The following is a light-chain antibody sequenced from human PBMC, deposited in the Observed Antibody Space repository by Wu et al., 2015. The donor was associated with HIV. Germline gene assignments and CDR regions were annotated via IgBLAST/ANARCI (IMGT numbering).Light chain of an antibody. CDR1: QVINTN. V-gene: IGKV1-8*01. J-gene: IGKJ3*01. Sequence: AIRMTQSPSSLSASTGDRVTITCRASQVINTNLAWFQQKPGKAPRLPISGASTLQSGVPSRFNGSGSGTEFTLSITCLQSEDFATYYCQQYYTHPHFGPGTKVDRK. CDR3: QQYYTHPH. CDR2: GAS.